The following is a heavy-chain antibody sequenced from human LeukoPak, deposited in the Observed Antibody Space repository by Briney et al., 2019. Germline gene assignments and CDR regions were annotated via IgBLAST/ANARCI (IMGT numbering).Heavy chain of an antibody. CDR1: GFTFSDYY. CDR2: ISSSSSYT. CDR3: ARDREAVAGTTFDY. D-gene: IGHD6-19*01. Sequence: PGGSLRLSCAASGFTFSDYYMSWIRQAPGKGLEWVSYISSSSSYTNYADSVKGRFTISRDNAKNSLYLQMNGLRAEDTAVYYCARDREAVAGTTFDYWGQGTLVTVSS. J-gene: IGHJ4*02. V-gene: IGHV3-11*06.